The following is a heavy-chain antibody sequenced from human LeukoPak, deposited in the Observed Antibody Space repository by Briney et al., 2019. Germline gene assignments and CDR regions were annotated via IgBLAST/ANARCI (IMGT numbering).Heavy chain of an antibody. D-gene: IGHD1-26*01. CDR1: GYTFTSYD. CDR2: MNPNSGNT. J-gene: IGHJ6*02. V-gene: IGHV1-8*01. CDR3: ARGRFFVRGSYGMDV. Sequence: ASVKVSCKASGYTFTSYDINWVRQATRQGLEWMGWMNPNSGNTGYAQKFQGRVTMTRNTSISTAYMELSSLRSEDTAVCYCARGRFFVRGSYGMDVWGQGTTVTVSS.